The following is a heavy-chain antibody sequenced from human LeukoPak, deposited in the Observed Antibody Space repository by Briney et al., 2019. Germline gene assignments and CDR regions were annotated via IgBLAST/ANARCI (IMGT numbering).Heavy chain of an antibody. CDR3: ARVGYYESSGYYEY. J-gene: IGHJ4*02. Sequence: ASVKVSCKASGYTLTDYYMHWVRQAPGQGLEWMGRINPNSGGTNYAQKFQGRVTMTRDTSVSTVYMELSRLRSDDTAVYYCARVGYYESSGYYEYWGQGTLVTVSS. V-gene: IGHV1-2*06. CDR1: GYTLTDYY. D-gene: IGHD3-22*01. CDR2: INPNSGGT.